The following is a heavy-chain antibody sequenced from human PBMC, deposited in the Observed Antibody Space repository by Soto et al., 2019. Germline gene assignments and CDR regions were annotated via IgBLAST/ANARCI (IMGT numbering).Heavy chain of an antibody. D-gene: IGHD2-21*01. J-gene: IGHJ4*02. V-gene: IGHV3-23*01. CDR1: GFTFSSYA. Sequence: EVQLLESGGKLVQPGGSLSLSCAASGFTFSSYAMNWVRRVPGKGLEWVSGITARGGTKFYSDSVKGRFTISRDSSKKTVFLEMNSLRVEDTGVYYCANLTGPLLGLFPPLYLASWGQGTLVTVSA. CDR2: ITARGGTK. CDR3: ANLTGPLLGLFPPLYLAS.